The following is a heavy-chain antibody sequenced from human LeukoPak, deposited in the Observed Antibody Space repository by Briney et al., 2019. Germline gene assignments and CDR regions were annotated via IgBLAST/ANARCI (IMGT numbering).Heavy chain of an antibody. V-gene: IGHV3-23*01. CDR2: FGHNGGIT. J-gene: IGHJ4*02. CDR3: AKQAGWGGYFSFLPFDF. D-gene: IGHD3-3*01. CDR1: GFTFSKYA. Sequence: GGSLRLSCAASGFTFSKYAMSWVRQAPGKGLEWVSGFGHNGGITYSDSVKGRFTISRDNSKNTLFLQMNSLRADDTAVYFCAKQAGWGGYFSFLPFDFWGRGTLVTVSS.